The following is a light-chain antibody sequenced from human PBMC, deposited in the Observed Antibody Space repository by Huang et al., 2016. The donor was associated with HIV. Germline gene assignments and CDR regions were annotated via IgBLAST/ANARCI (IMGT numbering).Light chain of an antibody. CDR3: QYYGTTLRPLT. Sequence: IMLTQSPGTLSLSPGERATLSCRASQSVVNNYLAWYLQKPGRAPRLRIYGASNSATGIPDRFSGGGSGTDFTLTISRVEPEDFAVYYCQYYGTTLRPLTFGGGTKVEI. J-gene: IGKJ4*01. V-gene: IGKV3-20*01. CDR2: GAS. CDR1: QSVVNNY.